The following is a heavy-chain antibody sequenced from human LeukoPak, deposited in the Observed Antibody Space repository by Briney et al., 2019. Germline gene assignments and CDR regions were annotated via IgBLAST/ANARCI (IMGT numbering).Heavy chain of an antibody. CDR3: ARNPSLHIVVVTAIDY. CDR1: GDSISSSSYY. D-gene: IGHD2-21*02. CDR2: INYSGRT. Sequence: SETLSLTCTVSGDSISSSSYYWGWIRQPPGKGLEWIGNINYSGRTYYNPSLKSRATISVDASKNQFSLKLSSVTAADTAVYYCARNPSLHIVVVTAIDYWGLGTLVTVSS. V-gene: IGHV4-39*01. J-gene: IGHJ4*02.